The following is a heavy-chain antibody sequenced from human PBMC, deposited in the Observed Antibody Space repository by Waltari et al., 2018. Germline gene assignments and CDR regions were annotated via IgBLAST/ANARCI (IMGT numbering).Heavy chain of an antibody. CDR3: ARGPFNRVAVAGTVSDY. CDR2: IKQDGSEK. V-gene: IGHV3-7*01. Sequence: EVQLVESGGGLVQPGGSLRLSCAASGFTFSSYWMSWVRQAPGKGLEWVANIKQDGSEKYYVDSVKGRFTISRDNAKNSLYLQMNSLRAEDTAVYYCARGPFNRVAVAGTVSDYWGQGTLVTVSS. J-gene: IGHJ4*02. CDR1: GFTFSSYW. D-gene: IGHD6-19*01.